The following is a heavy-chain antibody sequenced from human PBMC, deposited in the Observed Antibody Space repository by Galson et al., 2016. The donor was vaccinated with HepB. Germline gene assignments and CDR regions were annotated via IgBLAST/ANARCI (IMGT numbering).Heavy chain of an antibody. V-gene: IGHV3-15*01. Sequence: SLRLSCAASGFIFSDALMIWVRQAPGKGLEWVGRIKTKTDGATTEHAAPVEGRFTISRDDSKNTMYLQMNSLKTDDTGVYYCVASHAYGDTRGQGTLVTVSS. CDR2: IKTKTDGATT. CDR1: GFIFSDAL. J-gene: IGHJ4*02. D-gene: IGHD4-17*01. CDR3: VASHAYGDT.